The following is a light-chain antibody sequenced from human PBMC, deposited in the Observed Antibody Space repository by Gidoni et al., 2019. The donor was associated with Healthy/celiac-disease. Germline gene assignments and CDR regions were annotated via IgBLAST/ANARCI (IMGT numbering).Light chain of an antibody. CDR3: QQYGSSPPWT. CDR2: GAS. Sequence: EIVLTQSPGTLSFSPGERATLSCRASQSVSSSYLACYQQKPGQAPRLLIYGASSRATGIPDRFSGSGSGTDFTLTISRLEPEDFAVYYCQQYGSSPPWTFGQGTKVEIK. J-gene: IGKJ1*01. V-gene: IGKV3-20*01. CDR1: QSVSSSY.